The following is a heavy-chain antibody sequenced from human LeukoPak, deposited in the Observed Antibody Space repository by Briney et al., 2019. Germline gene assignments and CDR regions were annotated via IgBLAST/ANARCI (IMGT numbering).Heavy chain of an antibody. CDR3: ARATYYYDSSGYLAIDY. Sequence: SETLSLTCTVSGGSISSSSYYWGWIRQPPGKGLEWIGSIYYSGSTYYNPSLKSRVTISVDTSKNQFSLKLSSVTAADTAVYYCARATYYYDSSGYLAIDYWGQGTLVTVSS. V-gene: IGHV4-39*07. CDR2: IYYSGST. CDR1: GGSISSSSYY. J-gene: IGHJ4*02. D-gene: IGHD3-22*01.